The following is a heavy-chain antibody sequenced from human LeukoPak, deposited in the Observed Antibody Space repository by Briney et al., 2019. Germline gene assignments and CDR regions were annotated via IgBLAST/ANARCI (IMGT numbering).Heavy chain of an antibody. CDR3: AKGFYDNSASGVFDI. CDR2: ISGSGGNT. Sequence: GRSLRLSCAASGFTFSSYAMSWVRQAPGKGLEWVSAISGSGGNTYYADSVKGRFTISRDNSKNTLYLQMNSLRAEDTAVYYCAKGFYDNSASGVFDIWGQGTMVTVSS. V-gene: IGHV3-23*01. D-gene: IGHD3-22*01. J-gene: IGHJ3*02. CDR1: GFTFSSYA.